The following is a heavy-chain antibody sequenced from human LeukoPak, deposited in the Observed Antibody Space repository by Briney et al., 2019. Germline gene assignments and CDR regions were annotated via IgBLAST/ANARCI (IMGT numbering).Heavy chain of an antibody. Sequence: PSETLSLTCAVSGGSFSDYDWSWIRQPPGKGLEWIGEINHSGSTNCDPSLKSRISMSIDTSKSQFSLNLRSVTAADTAVYYCARYVPVKTGTTRSSFDFWGQGTLVTVSS. D-gene: IGHD1-1*01. CDR2: INHSGST. CDR3: ARYVPVKTGTTRSSFDF. CDR1: GGSFSDYD. V-gene: IGHV4-34*10. J-gene: IGHJ4*02.